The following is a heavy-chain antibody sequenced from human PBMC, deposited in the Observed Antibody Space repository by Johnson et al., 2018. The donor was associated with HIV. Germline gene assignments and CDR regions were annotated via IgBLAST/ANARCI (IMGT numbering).Heavy chain of an antibody. Sequence: QVQLVESGGGVVQPGRSLRLSCAASGFTFSSYGMHWVRQAPGKGLEWVAVIWYDGGNKYYEDSVKGRFTISRYNSKDTEYMQMHSLRAEDTSKYYCARDELYRMYALTSLDVWGQGTMVIVSS. CDR3: ARDELYRMYALTSLDV. CDR2: IWYDGGNK. D-gene: IGHD2-15*01. CDR1: GFTFSSYG. J-gene: IGHJ3*01. V-gene: IGHV3-33*01.